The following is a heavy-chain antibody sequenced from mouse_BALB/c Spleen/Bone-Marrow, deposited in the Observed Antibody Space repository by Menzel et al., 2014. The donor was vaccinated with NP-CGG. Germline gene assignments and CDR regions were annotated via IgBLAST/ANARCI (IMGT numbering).Heavy chain of an antibody. J-gene: IGHJ3*01. Sequence: EVMLVESGGGLVKPGGSLKLSCAASGFTFSNYAMSWVRQTPEKRLEWVATISSGGTYTYYPDSVKGRFTISRDNAKNPLYLQMSSLRSEDTAMYYCARQWFAYWGQGTLVTVSA. CDR3: ARQWFAY. CDR1: GFTFSNYA. V-gene: IGHV5-9-3*01. CDR2: ISSGGTYT.